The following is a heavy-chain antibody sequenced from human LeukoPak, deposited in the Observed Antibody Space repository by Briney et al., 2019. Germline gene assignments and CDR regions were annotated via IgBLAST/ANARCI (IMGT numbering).Heavy chain of an antibody. D-gene: IGHD2-21*01. Sequence: GGSLRLSCAASGFTFSDYYMSWIRQAPGKGLEWLSYFSKNGKTIYYADSVKGRFTISRDNAKKSVYLQMNSLRAEDTAVYYCATTGLLGDIPWGQGTLVTVSS. V-gene: IGHV3-11*01. J-gene: IGHJ5*02. CDR1: GFTFSDYY. CDR3: ATTGLLGDIP. CDR2: FSKNGKTI.